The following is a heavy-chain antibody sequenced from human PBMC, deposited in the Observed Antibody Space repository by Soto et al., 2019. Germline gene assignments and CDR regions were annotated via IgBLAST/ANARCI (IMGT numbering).Heavy chain of an antibody. CDR1: GFTVSNNY. Sequence: EVQLVESGGGLIQPGGSLRLSCAVSGFTVSNNYMSWVRQAPGKGLEGVSVIYSGGYTAYGDSVKGRFTISRDNSKNNHFLQRNTQGADASAFCYWDRRPGGGGDWGQGTLVTVSS. V-gene: IGHV3-53*01. J-gene: IGHJ4*02. CDR3: DRRPGGGGD. D-gene: IGHD3-10*01. CDR2: IYSGGYT.